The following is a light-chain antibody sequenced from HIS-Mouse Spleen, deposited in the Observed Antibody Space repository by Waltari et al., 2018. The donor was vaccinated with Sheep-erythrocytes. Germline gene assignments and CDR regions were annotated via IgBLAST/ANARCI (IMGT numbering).Light chain of an antibody. Sequence: SYELTQPPSVSVSPGQTASITCSGGKLGDKYACWYQQKPGQSPVLVIYQDSKRPSGFPDRFAGSNSGNTATLTISGTQAMDEADYYCQAWDSSTAVFGGGTKLTVL. CDR2: QDS. V-gene: IGLV3-1*01. CDR3: QAWDSSTAV. J-gene: IGLJ2*01. CDR1: KLGDKY.